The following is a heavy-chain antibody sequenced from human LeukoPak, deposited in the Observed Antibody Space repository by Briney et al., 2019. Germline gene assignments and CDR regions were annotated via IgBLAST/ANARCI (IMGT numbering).Heavy chain of an antibody. Sequence: SETLSLTCAVSGLSISSGYYWGWIRQPPGKGLEWIGSIYHSGSSYYNPSLRSRVAMSVDTSRNQFSLKLTSVTVADMAVYYCARGSQSFYYDSSGYPFDSWGQGTLVTVSS. J-gene: IGHJ4*02. CDR3: ARGSQSFYYDSSGYPFDS. V-gene: IGHV4-38-2*01. CDR1: GLSISSGYY. D-gene: IGHD3-22*01. CDR2: IYHSGSS.